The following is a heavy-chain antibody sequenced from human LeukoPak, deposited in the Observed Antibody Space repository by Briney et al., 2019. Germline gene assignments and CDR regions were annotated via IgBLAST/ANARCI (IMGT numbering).Heavy chain of an antibody. CDR1: GYTFTSYG. D-gene: IGHD2-15*01. J-gene: IGHJ4*02. CDR2: ISAYNGNT. V-gene: IGHV1-18*01. CDR3: AREYCSGGSCYSPDY. Sequence: VASVKVSCKASGYTFTSYGISWVRQAPGQGLEWMGWISAYNGNTNYAQKLQGRVTMTTDTSTSTAYMELRSLRSDDTAVYYCAREYCSGGSCYSPDYWGQGTLVTVSS.